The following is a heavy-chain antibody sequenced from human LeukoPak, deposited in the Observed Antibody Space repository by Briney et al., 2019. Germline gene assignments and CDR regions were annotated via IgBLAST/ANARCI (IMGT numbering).Heavy chain of an antibody. D-gene: IGHD3-9*01. CDR3: ASHYDILYYFDY. CDR1: GGSISSGGYS. Sequence: PSETLSLTCAVSGGSISSGGYSWSWIRQPPGKGVDWIGYIYHSGSTYYNPSLKSRVTISVDRSKNQFSLKLSSVTAADTAVYYCASHYDILYYFDYWGQGTLVTVSS. V-gene: IGHV4-30-2*01. CDR2: IYHSGST. J-gene: IGHJ4*02.